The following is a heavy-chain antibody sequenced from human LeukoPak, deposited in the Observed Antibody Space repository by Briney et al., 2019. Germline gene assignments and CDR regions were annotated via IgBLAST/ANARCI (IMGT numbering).Heavy chain of an antibody. Sequence: GGSLRLSCAAAGFTFSSYGMHWVRQAPGKGLEWVANIIQDGSEKYYVDSLKGRFTISRDNAKNSLYLQMNSLRAGDTAVFYCAREGYSFGSFDYWGQGTLVTVSS. D-gene: IGHD5-18*01. CDR3: AREGYSFGSFDY. CDR1: GFTFSSYG. J-gene: IGHJ4*02. CDR2: IIQDGSEK. V-gene: IGHV3-7*03.